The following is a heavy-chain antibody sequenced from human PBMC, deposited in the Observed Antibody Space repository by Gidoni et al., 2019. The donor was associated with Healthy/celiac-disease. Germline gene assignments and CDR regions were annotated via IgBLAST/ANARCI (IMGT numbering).Heavy chain of an antibody. D-gene: IGHD6-13*01. Sequence: QVQLVQSGAEVKKPGAAVKVSCKASGYTSTSYGTSWVRQAPGQGLEWMGWISAYNGNTNYAQKLQVRVTMTTDTSTSTAYMELRGLRSDDTAVYYCARTEDQPGITEYGFDPWGQGTLVTVSS. CDR1: GYTSTSYG. CDR3: ARTEDQPGITEYGFDP. V-gene: IGHV1-18*01. J-gene: IGHJ5*02. CDR2: ISAYNGNT.